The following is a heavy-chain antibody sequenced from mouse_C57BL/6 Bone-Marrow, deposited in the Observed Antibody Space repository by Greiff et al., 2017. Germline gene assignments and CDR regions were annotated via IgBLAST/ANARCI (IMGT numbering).Heavy chain of an antibody. V-gene: IGHV3-8*01. CDR1: GYSFTSYY. CDR2: ISYSGST. J-gene: IGHJ1*03. CDR3: ARWSYWYFDV. Sequence: EVKVEESGPGLVKPSQTLSLTCSVSGYSFTSYYWNWIRKFPGNKLEYMGYISYSGSTYYNPSLKSRISITRDTSKNQYYLQLNSVPTEDTATYYCARWSYWYFDVWGTGTTVTVSS.